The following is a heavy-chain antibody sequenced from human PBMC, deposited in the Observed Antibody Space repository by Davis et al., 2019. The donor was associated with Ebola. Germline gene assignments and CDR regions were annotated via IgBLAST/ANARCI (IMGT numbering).Heavy chain of an antibody. V-gene: IGHV3-30-3*01. Sequence: PGGSLRLSCAASGFTFSSYAMHWVRQAPGKGLEWVAVISYDGSNKYYADSVKGRFTISRDNSKNTLYLQMNSLRAEDTAVYYCARDGPPGSWNHGGDAFDIWGQGTMVTVSS. CDR2: ISYDGSNK. CDR3: ARDGPPGSWNHGGDAFDI. D-gene: IGHD1-14*01. J-gene: IGHJ3*02. CDR1: GFTFSSYA.